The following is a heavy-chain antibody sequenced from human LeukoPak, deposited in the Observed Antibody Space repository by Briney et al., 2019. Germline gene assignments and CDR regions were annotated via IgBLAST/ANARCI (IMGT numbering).Heavy chain of an antibody. J-gene: IGHJ4*02. CDR3: ARDDDWNYEDY. Sequence: GGSLRLSCAASGFTFSNYWMSWVRQAPGKGLEWVANIKQDGTEKYYVDSVKGRFTISRDNAKNSLYLQMNSLRADDTAVYYCARDDDWNYEDYWGQGTLVTVSS. V-gene: IGHV3-7*01. D-gene: IGHD1-7*01. CDR1: GFTFSNYW. CDR2: IKQDGTEK.